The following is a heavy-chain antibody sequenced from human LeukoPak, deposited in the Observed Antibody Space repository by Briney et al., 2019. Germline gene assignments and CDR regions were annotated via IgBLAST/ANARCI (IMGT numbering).Heavy chain of an antibody. CDR2: IYHSGST. CDR3: ARGSVVPAAKGAFDI. D-gene: IGHD2-2*01. CDR1: GGSISSGGYS. Sequence: PSETLSLTCAVSGGSISSGGYSWSWIRQPPGKGLEWIGYIYHSGSTYYNPSLKSRATISVDRSKNQFSLKLSSVTAADTAVYYCARGSVVPAAKGAFDIWGQGTMVTVSS. J-gene: IGHJ3*02. V-gene: IGHV4-30-2*01.